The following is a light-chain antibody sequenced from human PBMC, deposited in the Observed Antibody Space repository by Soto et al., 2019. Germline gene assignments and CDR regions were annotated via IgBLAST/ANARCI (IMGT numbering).Light chain of an antibody. CDR1: QGIGTS. CDR3: QKYSSAPLT. J-gene: IGKJ4*01. Sequence: DIQMTQSPPSLSASVGDSVTITCRASQGIGTSLAWYQQKPGKVPKLLIYTASTLQSGVPSRFSGSGFGTYFTLTISSLQPEDVATYYCQKYSSAPLTFGGGSKVQIK. CDR2: TAS. V-gene: IGKV1-27*01.